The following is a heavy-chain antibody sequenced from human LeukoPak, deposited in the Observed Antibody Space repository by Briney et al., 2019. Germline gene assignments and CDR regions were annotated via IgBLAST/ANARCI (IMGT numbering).Heavy chain of an antibody. V-gene: IGHV1-24*01. CDR2: FDPEDGET. CDR1: GYTLTELS. Sequence: GASVTVSFKVSGYTLTELSMHWVRQAPGKGREGMGGFDPEDGETIYSQQFQGRVTMTEDTSTDTAYMELSSLRSEDTAVYYCATGGPPNYGSGSYSLWGQGTLVTVSS. CDR3: ATGGPPNYGSGSYSL. J-gene: IGHJ4*02. D-gene: IGHD3-10*01.